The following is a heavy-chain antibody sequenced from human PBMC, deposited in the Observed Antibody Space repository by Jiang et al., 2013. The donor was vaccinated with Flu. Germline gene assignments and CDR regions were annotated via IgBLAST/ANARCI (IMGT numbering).Heavy chain of an antibody. V-gene: IGHV4-34*01. D-gene: IGHD6-13*01. J-gene: IGHJ6*02. Sequence: EWIGEINHSGSTNYNPSLKSRVTISVDTSKNQFSLKLSSVTAADTAVYYCAHSSSWPFYYYGMDVWGQGTTVTVSS. CDR2: INHSGST. CDR3: AHSSSWPFYYYGMDV.